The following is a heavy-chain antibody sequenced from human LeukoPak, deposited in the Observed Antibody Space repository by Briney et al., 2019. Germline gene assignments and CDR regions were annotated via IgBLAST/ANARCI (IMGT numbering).Heavy chain of an antibody. Sequence: LRLSCAASGFTFSDYAMSWVRQPPGKGLEWIGYISYSGSTYYNPSLKSRVTISIDTSKNQFSLKLNSVTAADAAVYYCARRYCRGTSCFHYFDYWGQGTLVTVSS. CDR3: ARRYCRGTSCFHYFDY. J-gene: IGHJ4*02. D-gene: IGHD2-2*01. V-gene: IGHV4-30-4*08. CDR2: ISYSGST. CDR1: GFTFSDYA.